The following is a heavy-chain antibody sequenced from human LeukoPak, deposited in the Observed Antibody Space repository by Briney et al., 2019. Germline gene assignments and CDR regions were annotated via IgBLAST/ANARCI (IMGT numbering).Heavy chain of an antibody. Sequence: PGGSLRLSCAASEFSVGSNYMTWVRQAPGKGLEWVGRIKSKTDGGTTDYAAPVKGRFTISRDDSKNTLYLQMNSLKTEDTAVYYCTGRSNQFDYWGQGTLVTVSS. V-gene: IGHV3-15*01. CDR2: IKSKTDGGTT. CDR1: EFSVGSNY. CDR3: TGRSNQFDY. D-gene: IGHD4-17*01. J-gene: IGHJ4*02.